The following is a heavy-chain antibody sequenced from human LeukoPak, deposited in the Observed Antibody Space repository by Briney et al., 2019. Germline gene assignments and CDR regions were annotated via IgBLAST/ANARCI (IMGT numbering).Heavy chain of an antibody. CDR2: IIPIFGTA. D-gene: IGHD2-2*01. CDR3: ARGDVVVVPAATAGWFDP. Sequence: GASVKVSCKASGGTFSSYAISWVRQAPGQGLEWMGGIIPIFGTANYAQKFQGRVTITADKSTSTAYMELSSLRSEDTAVYYCARGDVVVVPAATAGWFDPWGQGTLDTVSS. CDR1: GGTFSSYA. V-gene: IGHV1-69*06. J-gene: IGHJ5*02.